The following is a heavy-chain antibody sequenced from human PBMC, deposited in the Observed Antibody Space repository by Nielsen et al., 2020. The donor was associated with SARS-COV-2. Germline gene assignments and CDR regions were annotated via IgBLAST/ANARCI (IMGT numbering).Heavy chain of an antibody. J-gene: IGHJ6*02. V-gene: IGHV3-33*01. Sequence: WLRQPPGKGLEWVALIWYDGSNKYYADSVKGRFTISRDNSKNTLYLQMNSLRAEDTAVYCCARDTPSIVVVTAIPLFYGMDVWGQGTTVTVSS. D-gene: IGHD2-21*02. CDR2: IWYDGSNK. CDR3: ARDTPSIVVVTAIPLFYGMDV.